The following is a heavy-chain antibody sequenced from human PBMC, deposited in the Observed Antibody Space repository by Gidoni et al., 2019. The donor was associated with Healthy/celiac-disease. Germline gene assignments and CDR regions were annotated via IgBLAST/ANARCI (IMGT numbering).Heavy chain of an antibody. D-gene: IGHD1-26*01. CDR2: IKSKTDGGTT. CDR3: TTAPYYVVFPQGPVNWFDP. Sequence: EVQLVESGGGLVKPGGSLRLACAASGFTVSNAWMSWVRQAPGKGLEWVGRIKSKTDGGTTDYAAPVKGIFTISRDDSKNTLYLQMNSLKTEDTAVYYCTTAPYYVVFPQGPVNWFDPWGQGTLVTVSS. J-gene: IGHJ5*02. CDR1: GFTVSNAW. V-gene: IGHV3-15*01.